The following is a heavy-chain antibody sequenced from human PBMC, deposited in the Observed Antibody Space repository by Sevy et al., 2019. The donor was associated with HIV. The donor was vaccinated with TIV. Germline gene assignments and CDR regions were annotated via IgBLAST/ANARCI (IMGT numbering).Heavy chain of an antibody. V-gene: IGHV4-4*02. CDR3: AREADPGTYYRPLQYFDL. J-gene: IGHJ2*01. CDR1: GVSISSGSW. CDR2: MFHSGST. Sequence: SETLSLTCAVSGVSISSGSWWSWVRQPPGKGLEWIGEMFHSGSTNYNPSLRSRVTMSIDKSKNQFSLKLSSVTAADTAVYYCAREADPGTYYRPLQYFDLWGRGTLVTVSS. D-gene: IGHD3-10*01.